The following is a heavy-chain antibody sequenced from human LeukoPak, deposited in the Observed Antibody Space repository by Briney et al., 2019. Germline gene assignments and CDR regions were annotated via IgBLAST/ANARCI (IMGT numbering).Heavy chain of an antibody. CDR2: IYHSVTT. Sequence: SETPSLTCSVSDDSISSYYWNWIRQPPGKGLEWIGNIYHSVTTNYNPSLKSRVTISADTSKNQFSLKLSSLTAADTAVYYCARDLGFNWFDSWGQGHLVTVSS. V-gene: IGHV4-59*01. CDR1: DDSISSYY. J-gene: IGHJ5*01. CDR3: ARDLGFNWFDS.